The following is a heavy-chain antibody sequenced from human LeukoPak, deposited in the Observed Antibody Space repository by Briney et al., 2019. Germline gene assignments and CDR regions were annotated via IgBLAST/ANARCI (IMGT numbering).Heavy chain of an antibody. CDR3: AKDPMLEWLSYRDWFDP. CDR2: ISGSGGST. Sequence: PGGSLRLSCAASGFTFSSYSMNWVRQAPGKGLEWVSAISGSGGSTYYADSVKGRFTISRDNSKNTLYLQMNSLRAEDTAVYYCAKDPMLEWLSYRDWFDPWGQGTLVTVSS. J-gene: IGHJ5*02. V-gene: IGHV3-23*01. D-gene: IGHD3-3*01. CDR1: GFTFSSYS.